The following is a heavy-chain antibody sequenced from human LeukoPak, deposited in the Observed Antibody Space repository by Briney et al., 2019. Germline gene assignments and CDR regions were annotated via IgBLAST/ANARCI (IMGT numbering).Heavy chain of an antibody. D-gene: IGHD2-15*01. J-gene: IGHJ6*02. V-gene: IGHV4-59*01. Sequence: PSETLSLTCTVTGGSISSYYWSWIRQPPGKGLEWIGYIYYSGSTNYNPSLKSRVTISVDTSKNQFSLKLSSVTAADTAVYYCAGVYCSGGSCEGMDVWGQGTTVTVSS. CDR2: IYYSGST. CDR3: AGVYCSGGSCEGMDV. CDR1: GGSISSYY.